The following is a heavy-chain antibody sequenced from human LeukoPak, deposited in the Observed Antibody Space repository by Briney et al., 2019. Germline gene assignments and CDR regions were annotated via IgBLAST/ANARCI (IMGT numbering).Heavy chain of an antibody. V-gene: IGHV3-48*01. CDR1: GFTFSSYS. Sequence: GGSLRLSCAASGFTFSSYSMNWVRQAPGKGLEWVSYISSSTGTIYYADSVKGRFTISRDNDRNSLYLQMNSLRVEDTAVYYCARDPQGSYDGNYYFDYWGQGTLVTVSS. CDR2: ISSSTGTI. J-gene: IGHJ4*02. D-gene: IGHD3-10*01. CDR3: ARDPQGSYDGNYYFDY.